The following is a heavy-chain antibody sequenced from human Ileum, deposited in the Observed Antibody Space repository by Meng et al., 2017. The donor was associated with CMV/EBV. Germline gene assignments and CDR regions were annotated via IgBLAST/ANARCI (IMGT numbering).Heavy chain of an antibody. J-gene: IGHJ4*01. Sequence: GESLKISCAASGVTFSHVWMNWVRQAPGKGLEWVACIKSKSHGGTTHYAAPVKDRFTISRDDSINMLYLQMNSLKIEDTAVYFCTTDPLKADWGQERWSPSPQ. V-gene: IGHV3-15*01. CDR2: IKSKSHGGTT. CDR3: TTDPLKAD. CDR1: GVTFSHVW.